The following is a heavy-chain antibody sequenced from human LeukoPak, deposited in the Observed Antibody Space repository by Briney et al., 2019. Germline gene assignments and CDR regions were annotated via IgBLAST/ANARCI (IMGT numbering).Heavy chain of an antibody. V-gene: IGHV3-74*01. Sequence: GGSLRLSCAASGFTFSSYWMHWVRQAPGKGLVWVSRINSDGSSTSYADSVTGRFTISRDNAKNTLYLQMNSLRAEDTAVYYCARAPVRSSGWREDYYYGMDVWGQGTTVTVSS. CDR3: ARAPVRSSGWREDYYYGMDV. CDR1: GFTFSSYW. D-gene: IGHD6-19*01. CDR2: INSDGSST. J-gene: IGHJ6*02.